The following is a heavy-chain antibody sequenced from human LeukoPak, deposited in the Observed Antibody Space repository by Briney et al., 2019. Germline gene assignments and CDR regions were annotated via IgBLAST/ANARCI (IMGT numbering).Heavy chain of an antibody. J-gene: IGHJ4*02. CDR1: GFTFSSYG. CDR3: AKPDHYYDSSGYYPYYFDY. Sequence: GGSLRLSCAASGFTFSSYGMHWVRQAPGKGLEWVAVISYDGSNKYYADSVKGRFTISRDNSKNTLYLQMNSLRAEDTAVYYCAKPDHYYDSSGYYPYYFDYWGQGTLVTVSS. D-gene: IGHD3-22*01. CDR2: ISYDGSNK. V-gene: IGHV3-30*18.